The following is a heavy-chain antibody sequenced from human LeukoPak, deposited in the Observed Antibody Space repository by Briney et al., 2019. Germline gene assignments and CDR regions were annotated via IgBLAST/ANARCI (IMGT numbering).Heavy chain of an antibody. CDR2: IIPIFGTA. J-gene: IGHJ6*03. V-gene: IGHV1-69*01. CDR3: ARGADLPYYMDV. CDR1: GGTFSSYA. Sequence: PVKVSCKASGGTFSSYAISWVRQAPGQGLEWMEGIIPIFGTANYAQKFQGRVTITADESTSTAYMELSSLRSEDTAVYYCARGADLPYYMDVWGKGTTVTVSS.